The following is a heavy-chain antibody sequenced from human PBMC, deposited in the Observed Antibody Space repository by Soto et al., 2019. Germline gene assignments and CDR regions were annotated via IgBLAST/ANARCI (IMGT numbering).Heavy chain of an antibody. CDR2: TYSGGST. D-gene: IGHD4-4*01. J-gene: IGHJ6*02. CDR3: ARVKNSNYYYGMDV. V-gene: IGHV3-53*01. CDR1: GFNVSNIY. Sequence: GGSLRLSCAASGFNVSNIYMSWVRQAPGKGLEWVSVTYSGGSTYYADSVKGRFTISRDNSKNMLHLHMDSLRAEDTAVCYCARVKNSNYYYGMDVWGQGTTVTVSS.